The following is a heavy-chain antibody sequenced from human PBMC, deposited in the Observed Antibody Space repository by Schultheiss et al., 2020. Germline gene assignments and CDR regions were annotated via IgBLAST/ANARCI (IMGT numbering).Heavy chain of an antibody. CDR2: IGTAGDP. CDR3: ARASYCSSTRCYRARYYYYYMDV. D-gene: IGHD2-2*01. Sequence: GESLKISCAASGFTFSSYDMHWVRQATGKGLEWVSAIGTAGDPYYPGSVKGRFTISRENAKNSLYLQMNSLRAGDTAVYYCARASYCSSTRCYRARYYYYYMDVWGKGTTVTVSS. CDR1: GFTFSSYD. J-gene: IGHJ6*03. V-gene: IGHV3-13*05.